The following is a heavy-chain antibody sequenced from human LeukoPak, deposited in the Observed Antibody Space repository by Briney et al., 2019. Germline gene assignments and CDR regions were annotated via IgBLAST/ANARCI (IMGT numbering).Heavy chain of an antibody. D-gene: IGHD5-18*01. Sequence: GGSLRLSCAASGFTFSRYAMHWVRQAPGKGLEWVAVLSYDGSGKYYADSVKGRFTISRDNSKRTLYLQMNSLRPEDTAVYYCAKEKLPSGYSFLTDYWGQGTLVTVSS. CDR3: AKEKLPSGYSFLTDY. CDR1: GFTFSRYA. CDR2: LSYDGSGK. V-gene: IGHV3-30-3*01. J-gene: IGHJ4*02.